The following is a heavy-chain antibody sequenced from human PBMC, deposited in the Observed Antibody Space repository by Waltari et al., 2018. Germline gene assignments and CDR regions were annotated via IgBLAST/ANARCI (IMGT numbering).Heavy chain of an antibody. Sequence: EVQLVASGGGLVKPGGSLRLSLSASGLTFSSYITTWCRTLPRKGLEAVSAIGSSSSYIYYADSFKGRFTISRDNAKNSLYLQMNSLRAEDTAVYYCASTGYSSSWYYFDYWGQGTLVTVSS. CDR3: ASTGYSSSWYYFDY. CDR1: GLTFSSYI. D-gene: IGHD6-13*01. J-gene: IGHJ4*02. V-gene: IGHV3-21*01. CDR2: IGSSSSYI.